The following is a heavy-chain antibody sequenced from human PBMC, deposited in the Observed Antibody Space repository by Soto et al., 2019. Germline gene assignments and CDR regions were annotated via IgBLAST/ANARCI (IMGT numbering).Heavy chain of an antibody. CDR3: ARDEGRIAARPGYFDY. J-gene: IGHJ4*02. CDR2: IYHSGST. D-gene: IGHD6-6*01. Sequence: SETLSLTCAFSCYSISSGYYWGWIRQPPGKGLEWIGSIYHSGSTYYNPSLKSRVTISVDTSKNQFSLKLSSVTAADTAVYYCARDEGRIAARPGYFDYWGQGTLVTVSS. V-gene: IGHV4-38-2*02. CDR1: CYSISSGYY.